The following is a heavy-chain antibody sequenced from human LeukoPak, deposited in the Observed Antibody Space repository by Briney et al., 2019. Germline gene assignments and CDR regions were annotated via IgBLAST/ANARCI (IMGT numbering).Heavy chain of an antibody. V-gene: IGHV3-23*01. D-gene: IGHD4-17*01. CDR3: AKSGYGDYVAWYLDL. J-gene: IGHJ2*01. CDR2: ISGSGSNT. CDR1: GFTFSSYA. Sequence: GGSLRLSCAASGFTFSSYAMTWVRQAPEKGLEWVSAISGSGSNTYYADSVKGRFTISRDNSKNTLYLQINSLRAEDTAVYYCAKSGYGDYVAWYLDLRGRGTLVTVSS.